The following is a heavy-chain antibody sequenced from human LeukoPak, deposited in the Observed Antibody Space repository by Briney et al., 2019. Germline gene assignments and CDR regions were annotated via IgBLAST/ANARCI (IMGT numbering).Heavy chain of an antibody. D-gene: IGHD3-3*01. Sequence: SETLSLTCTVSGGSISSDHWTCIRQPPGKGLEWIGYIYYSGSTNYNPSLKSRVTISVDTSKNQLSLKLNSVTAADTAVYYCARWSGVRSAFDIWGQGTMVTVSS. J-gene: IGHJ3*02. CDR3: ARWSGVRSAFDI. CDR1: GGSISSDH. V-gene: IGHV4-59*01. CDR2: IYYSGST.